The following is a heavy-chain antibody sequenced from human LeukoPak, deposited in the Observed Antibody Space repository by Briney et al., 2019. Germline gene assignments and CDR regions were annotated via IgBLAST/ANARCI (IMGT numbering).Heavy chain of an antibody. CDR3: ARFGVDYDMDV. CDR1: GGSISGHY. CDR2: IHYSGRP. Sequence: TSEILSLTCTVSGGSISGHYWTWIRQPPGKGLEWIGQIHYSGRPDYNPSLKSRVTISVDTSKNQLSLKVTSVTGADTAVYYCARFGVDYDMDVWGQGTTVTVSS. D-gene: IGHD3-16*01. J-gene: IGHJ6*02. V-gene: IGHV4-59*11.